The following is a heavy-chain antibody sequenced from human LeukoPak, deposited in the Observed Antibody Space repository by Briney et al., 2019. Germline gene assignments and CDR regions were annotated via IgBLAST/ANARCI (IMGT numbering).Heavy chain of an antibody. V-gene: IGHV1-2*02. CDR2: INPNSGGT. D-gene: IGHD2-2*01. Sequence: APAKVSCKASGYTFTGYYMHWVRQAPGQGLEWMGWINPNSGGTNYAQKFQGRVTMTRDTSISTAYMELSRLRSDDTAVYYCAGDLEYQLPMGIWGQGTLVTVSS. J-gene: IGHJ4*02. CDR1: GYTFTGYY. CDR3: AGDLEYQLPMGI.